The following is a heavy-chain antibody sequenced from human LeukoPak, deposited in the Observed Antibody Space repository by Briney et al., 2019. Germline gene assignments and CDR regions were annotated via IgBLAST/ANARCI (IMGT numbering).Heavy chain of an antibody. CDR2: ISSSDTTI. V-gene: IGHV3-11*01. CDR3: AKDPVYCSSTSCYSSSVGN. CDR1: GFTFSDYY. Sequence: PGGSLRLSCAASGFTFSDYYMSWIRQAPGKGLEWVSYISSSDTTIHYADSVKGRFTISRDNAKNSLYLQMNSLRAEDTAVYYCAKDPVYCSSTSCYSSSVGNWGQGTLVTVSS. J-gene: IGHJ4*02. D-gene: IGHD2-2*01.